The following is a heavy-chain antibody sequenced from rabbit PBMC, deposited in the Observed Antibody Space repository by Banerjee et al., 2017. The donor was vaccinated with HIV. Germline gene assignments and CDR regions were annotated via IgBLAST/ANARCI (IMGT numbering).Heavy chain of an antibody. V-gene: IGHV1S45*01. J-gene: IGHJ4*01. Sequence: EQLGESGGGLVQPGGAPTLTCQGSGFSFSSNHYMCWVSQAPRKGLEWIGCIDAGSSGTTNYASWAKGRFTISKTSSTTVTLQMTSLTAADTATYFCARDFTLWGPGTLVTVS. CDR1: GFSFSSNHY. CDR2: IDAGSSGTT. CDR3: ARDFTL.